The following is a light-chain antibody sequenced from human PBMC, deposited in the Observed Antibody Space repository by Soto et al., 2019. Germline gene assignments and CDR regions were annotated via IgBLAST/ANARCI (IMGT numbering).Light chain of an antibody. CDR3: GTWDNSLSAVV. Sequence: QSVLTQPPSVSAAPGQKITISCSGDNSNIGNNYVSWYQQFPGAAPKLLIYDNNNRPSGIPDRFSGSKSGTSATLGITGLQTGDEADYYCGTWDNSLSAVVFGGGTKVTVL. J-gene: IGLJ3*02. V-gene: IGLV1-51*01. CDR2: DNN. CDR1: NSNIGNNY.